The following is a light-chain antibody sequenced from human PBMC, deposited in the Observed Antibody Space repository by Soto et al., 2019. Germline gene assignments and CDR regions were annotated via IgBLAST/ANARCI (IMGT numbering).Light chain of an antibody. CDR1: SSNIGAPFD. CDR3: QSYDSSLSGYV. J-gene: IGLJ1*01. CDR2: GNN. Sequence: SALTQPPSVSGAPGQRVTISCTGSSSNIGAPFDVHWYQHFPGAVPKLLIYGNNNRPSGVPARFSGSKSGTSASLAIAGLQAEDEGDYYCQSYDSSLSGYVFGTGTKVTVL. V-gene: IGLV1-40*01.